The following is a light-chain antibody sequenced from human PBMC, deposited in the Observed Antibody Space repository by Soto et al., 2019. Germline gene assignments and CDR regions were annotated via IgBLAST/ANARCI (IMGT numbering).Light chain of an antibody. CDR2: EVT. V-gene: IGLV2-8*01. J-gene: IGLJ3*02. Sequence: QSVLTQPPSASGSPGQSVTISCTGTGSDIGAYNYVSWYQQYPGKAPKLMIYEVTKRRSGVPDRISGSKSGNTASLTISGLQTEDEADYYCSSYAGSPWLFGGGTKVTVL. CDR1: GSDIGAYNY. CDR3: SSYAGSPWL.